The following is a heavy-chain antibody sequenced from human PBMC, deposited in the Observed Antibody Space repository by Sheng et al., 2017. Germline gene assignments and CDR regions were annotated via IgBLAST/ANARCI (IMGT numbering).Heavy chain of an antibody. CDR1: GFTFSNAW. V-gene: IGHV3-15*01. Sequence: EVQLVESGGGLVKPGGSLRLSCAASGFTFSNAWMSWVRQAPGKGLEWVGRIKSKTDGGTTDYAAPVKGRFTISRDDSKNTLYLQMNSLKTEDTAVYYCTTKLLNAFVVVTAYFDYWGQGTLVTVSS. J-gene: IGHJ4*02. D-gene: IGHD2-21*02. CDR2: IKSKTDGGTT. CDR3: TTKLLNAFVVVTAYFDY.